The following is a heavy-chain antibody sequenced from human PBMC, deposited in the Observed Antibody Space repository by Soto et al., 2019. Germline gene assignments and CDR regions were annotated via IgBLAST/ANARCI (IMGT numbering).Heavy chain of an antibody. CDR1: GYTFTSCY. CDR3: ARAHTPDSIELPALDP. CDR2: INPSGGST. V-gene: IGHV1-46*03. D-gene: IGHD3-22*01. J-gene: IGHJ5*02. Sequence: ASVKVSCKASGYTFTSCYMHWVRQAPGQGLEWMGIINPSGGSTSYAQKFQGRVTMTRDTSTSTVYMELSSLRSEDTAVYYCARAHTPDSIELPALDPWGQGTLVTVSS.